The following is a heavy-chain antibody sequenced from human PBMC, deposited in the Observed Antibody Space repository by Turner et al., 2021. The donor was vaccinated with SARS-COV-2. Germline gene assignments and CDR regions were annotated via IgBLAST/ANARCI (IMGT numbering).Heavy chain of an antibody. CDR2: VHYGGNT. J-gene: IGHJ6*03. Sequence: QLQLQDSGPGLVKPSETLSLTCSASGGSISSSRYYWGWIRLPPGKGPEWVGSVHYGGNTYYNPSLESRVTISVDTSNKQFSLKLNSVTAADTAVYYCARVKSTVTTYYYYYMDVWGKGTTVTVSS. CDR3: ARVKSTVTTYYYYYMDV. CDR1: GGSISSSRYY. D-gene: IGHD4-4*01. V-gene: IGHV4-39*01.